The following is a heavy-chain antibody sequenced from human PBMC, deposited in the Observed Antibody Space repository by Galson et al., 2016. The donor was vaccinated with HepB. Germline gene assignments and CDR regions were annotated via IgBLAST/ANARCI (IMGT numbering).Heavy chain of an antibody. Sequence: SLRLSCAASGFTFSSYSMNWVRQAPGKGLEWVSSISSSSSYIYYADSVKGRFTISRDNAKNSLYLQMNSLRAEDTAVYYCARDWGPSKPGMDVWGQGTTVTVSS. CDR1: GFTFSSYS. V-gene: IGHV3-21*01. CDR3: ARDWGPSKPGMDV. D-gene: IGHD3-16*01. CDR2: ISSSSSYI. J-gene: IGHJ6*02.